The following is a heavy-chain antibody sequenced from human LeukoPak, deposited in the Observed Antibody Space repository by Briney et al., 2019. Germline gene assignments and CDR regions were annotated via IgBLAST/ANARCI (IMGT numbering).Heavy chain of an antibody. D-gene: IGHD6-13*01. CDR3: ASYSSSWDHRGWFDP. CDR2: IYYSGST. CDR1: GGSISSYY. V-gene: IGHV4-59*01. Sequence: SETLSLTCTVSGGSISSYYWSWIRQPPGKGLEWIGYIYYSGSTNYNPSLKSRVTISVDTSKNQFSLKLSSVTAADTAVYYCASYSSSWDHRGWFDPWGQGTLVTVSS. J-gene: IGHJ5*02.